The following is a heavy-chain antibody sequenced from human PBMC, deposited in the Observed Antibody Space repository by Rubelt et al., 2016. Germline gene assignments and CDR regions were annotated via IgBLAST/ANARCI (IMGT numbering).Heavy chain of an antibody. CDR2: IRNIADGGTP. CDR3: TRDRPIDY. Sequence: DVQLVESGGGLVQPGRSLRLSCTASGFTFGDYAMAWFRQAPGKGLEWVGFIRNIADGGTPEYAAAVKGRFTISRDDSKRMAFLQMNSLKTEDTAVYCCTRDRPIDYWGQGTLVTVSS. J-gene: IGHJ4*02. CDR1: GFTFGDYA. V-gene: IGHV3-49*03.